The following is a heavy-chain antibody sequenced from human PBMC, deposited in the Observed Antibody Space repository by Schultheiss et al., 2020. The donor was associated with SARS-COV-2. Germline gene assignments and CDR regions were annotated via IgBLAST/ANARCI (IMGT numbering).Heavy chain of an antibody. J-gene: IGHJ3*02. CDR2: IYYSGST. Sequence: SETLSLTCTVSGGSISSSNYSWSWIRQPPGKGLEWIGYIYYSGSTNYNPSLKSRVTISVDTSKNQFSLKLSSVTAADTAVYYCARVGDYYDSSGYHSGGICAFDIWGQGTMVTVSS. CDR1: GGSISSSNYS. V-gene: IGHV4-61*01. D-gene: IGHD3-22*01. CDR3: ARVGDYYDSSGYHSGGICAFDI.